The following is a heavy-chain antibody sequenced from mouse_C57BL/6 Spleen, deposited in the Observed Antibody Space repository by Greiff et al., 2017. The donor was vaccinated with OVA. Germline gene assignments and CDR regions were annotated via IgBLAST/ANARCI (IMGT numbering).Heavy chain of an antibody. Sequence: EVMLVESGGGLVKPGGSLKLSCAASGFTFSSYAMSWVRQTPEKRLEWVATISDGGSYTYYPDNVKGRFTISRDNAKNHLYLQMSHLKSEDTAMYYCARGELRTWFAYWGQGTLVTVSA. CDR2: ISDGGSYT. D-gene: IGHD1-1*01. J-gene: IGHJ3*01. V-gene: IGHV5-4*03. CDR1: GFTFSSYA. CDR3: ARGELRTWFAY.